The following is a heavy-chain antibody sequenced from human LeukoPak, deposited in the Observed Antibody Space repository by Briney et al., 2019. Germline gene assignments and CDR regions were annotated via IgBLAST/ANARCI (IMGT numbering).Heavy chain of an antibody. V-gene: IGHV3-21*01. J-gene: IGHJ4*02. Sequence: GGSLRLSCAASGFTFSSYSMNWVRQAPGKGLEWVSFISSSSSYIYYADSVKGRFTISRDNAKNSLYLQMNSLRAEDTAVYYCARELFGAPDYWGQGTLVTVSS. CDR3: ARELFGAPDY. CDR1: GFTFSSYS. CDR2: ISSSSSYI. D-gene: IGHD3-10*02.